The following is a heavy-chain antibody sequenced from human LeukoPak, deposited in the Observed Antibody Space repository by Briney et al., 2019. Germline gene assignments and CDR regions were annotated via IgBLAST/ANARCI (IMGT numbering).Heavy chain of an antibody. V-gene: IGHV3-30*02. CDR3: AKGGSASHNWFDP. Sequence: PGGSLRLSCAASGFTFSDYGMRWVRQAPGKGLEWVAFIRSDGSNEYYPDSGKGRFTISRDNSRTTLYLQMNSRRPEDTAVYYGAKGGSASHNWFDPWGQGTLVTVSS. CDR1: GFTFSDYG. CDR2: IRSDGSNE. J-gene: IGHJ5*02. D-gene: IGHD2-15*01.